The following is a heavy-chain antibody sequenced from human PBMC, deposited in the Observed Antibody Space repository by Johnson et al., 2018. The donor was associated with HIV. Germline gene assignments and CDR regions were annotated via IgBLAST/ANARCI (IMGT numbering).Heavy chain of an antibody. CDR1: GFTFSSYA. D-gene: IGHD3-22*01. CDR3: ARGGYYDSKPYDAFDI. Sequence: VQVVESGGGVVQPGRSLRLSCAASGFTFSSYAMHWVRQAPGKGLEWVAFIRYDGSNKYYADSVKGRFTISRDNSKNTLYLQMNSLRAEDTAVYYCARGGYYDSKPYDAFDIWGQGTMVTVSS. CDR2: IRYDGSNK. V-gene: IGHV3-30-3*01. J-gene: IGHJ3*02.